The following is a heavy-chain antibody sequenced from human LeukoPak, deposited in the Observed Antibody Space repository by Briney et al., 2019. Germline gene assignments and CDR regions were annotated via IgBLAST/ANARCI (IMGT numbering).Heavy chain of an antibody. J-gene: IGHJ5*02. CDR3: ARGSLYYYGSGSYYKRNWFDP. D-gene: IGHD3-10*01. V-gene: IGHV4-34*01. Sequence: PSETLSLTCAVYGGSFSGYYWSWIRQPPGKGLEWIGEINHSGSTNYNPSLKSRVTISVDTSKNQFSLKLSSVAAADTAVYYYARGSLYYYGSGSYYKRNWFDPWGQGTLVTVSS. CDR2: INHSGST. CDR1: GGSFSGYY.